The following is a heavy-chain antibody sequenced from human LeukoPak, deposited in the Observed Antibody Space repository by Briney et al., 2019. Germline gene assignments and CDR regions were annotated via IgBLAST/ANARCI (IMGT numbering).Heavy chain of an antibody. CDR1: GYTFTDID. Sequence: ASVKVSCKASGYTFTDIDISWVRQPPGQGLEWMGWSSAYNGDTKYARKFQGRVTMTTDTSTSTAYMVLRSLRSDDTAVFYCTRGLGTYSSSGSIFFDYWGQGTLVTVSS. CDR2: SSAYNGDT. J-gene: IGHJ4*02. V-gene: IGHV1-18*01. D-gene: IGHD3-10*01. CDR3: TRGLGTYSSSGSIFFDY.